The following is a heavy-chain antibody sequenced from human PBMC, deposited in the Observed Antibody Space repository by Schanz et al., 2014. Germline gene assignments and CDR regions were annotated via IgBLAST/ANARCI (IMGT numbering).Heavy chain of an antibody. CDR2: IGVDGTTT. J-gene: IGHJ4*02. CDR1: GFTFSSYA. CDR3: ARDLPRTFLFDY. V-gene: IGHV3-23*01. Sequence: EVQLLESGGGLVQPGGSLRLSCAASGFTFSSYAMSWVRQAPGKGLEWVSAIGVDGTTTYYADSVKGRFTISRDNAKNSLYLQMDSLRAEDTAVYYCARDLPRTFLFDYWGQGTLVTVSS.